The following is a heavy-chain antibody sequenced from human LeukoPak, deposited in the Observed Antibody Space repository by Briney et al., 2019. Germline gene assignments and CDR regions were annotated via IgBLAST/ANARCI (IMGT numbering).Heavy chain of an antibody. CDR3: AKDSPRDDYVRGSYRYSRRGLDI. CDR1: GYAFSSYG. CDR2: ISAYNGKT. J-gene: IGHJ3*02. V-gene: IGHV1-18*01. Sequence: ASVNVSCTASGYAFSSYGISWVRQAPGQGLEWMGWISAYNGKTKYAEKFQGRLTMTTETSTSTAYMELRSLTSADTAVYYCAKDSPRDDYVRGSYRYSRRGLDIWGQGTLVTASS. D-gene: IGHD3-16*02.